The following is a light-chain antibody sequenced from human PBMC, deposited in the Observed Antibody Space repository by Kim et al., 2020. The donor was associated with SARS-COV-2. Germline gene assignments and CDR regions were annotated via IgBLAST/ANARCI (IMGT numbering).Light chain of an antibody. CDR3: QQYKSYPVT. V-gene: IGKV1-5*03. Sequence: DIQMTQSPSTLSASVGDRVTITCRASQSISSWLAWYQQKPGKAPNLLIYKASSLQSGVPSRFSASGSGTESTLTISSLQPDDSATYYCQQYKSYPVTFGQGTKLEI. CDR2: KAS. CDR1: QSISSW. J-gene: IGKJ2*01.